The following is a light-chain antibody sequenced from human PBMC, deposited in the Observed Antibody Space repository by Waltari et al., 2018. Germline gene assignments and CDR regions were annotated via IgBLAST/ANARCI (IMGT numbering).Light chain of an antibody. CDR1: QSIPSNY. V-gene: IGKV3-20*01. Sequence: IVLTQSPGTLSLSPGERATLSCRASQSIPSNYLAWYQQRPGRAPRLLIYIASSRATGIPDRFSGSVSGTDFTLTISRLEPEDFAVYYCQQSGGSPFTFGPGTTVDI. CDR3: QQSGGSPFT. J-gene: IGKJ3*01. CDR2: IAS.